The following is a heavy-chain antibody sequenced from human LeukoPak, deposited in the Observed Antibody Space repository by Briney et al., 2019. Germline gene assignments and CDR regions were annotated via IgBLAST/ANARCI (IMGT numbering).Heavy chain of an antibody. CDR2: IYTSGST. CDR1: GGSISSYY. V-gene: IGHV4-4*09. CDR3: AGTTRYCSSTSCYREGIFDY. J-gene: IGHJ4*02. D-gene: IGHD2-2*01. Sequence: SETLSLTCTVSGGSISSYYWSWLRQPPGKGLEWIGYIYTSGSTNYNPSLKSRVTISVDTSKNQFSLKLSSVTAADTAVYYCAGTTRYCSSTSCYREGIFDYWGQGTLVTVSS.